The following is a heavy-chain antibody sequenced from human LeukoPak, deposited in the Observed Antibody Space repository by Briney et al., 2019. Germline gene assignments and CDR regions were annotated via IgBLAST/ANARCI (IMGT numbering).Heavy chain of an antibody. Sequence: GGSLRLSCAASGFTFSSYSMNWVRQAPGKGLEWVSSISSSSSYIYYADSVKGRFTISRDNAKNTLYLQMNSLRAEDTAVYYCAKVTDPTRAVSFDYWGQGTLVTVSS. CDR3: AKVTDPTRAVSFDY. CDR2: ISSSSSYI. CDR1: GFTFSSYS. V-gene: IGHV3-21*04. D-gene: IGHD1-26*01. J-gene: IGHJ4*02.